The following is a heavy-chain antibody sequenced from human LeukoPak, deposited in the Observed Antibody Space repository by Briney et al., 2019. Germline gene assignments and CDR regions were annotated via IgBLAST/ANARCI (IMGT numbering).Heavy chain of an antibody. J-gene: IGHJ4*02. CDR3: ARDRGNDYFDS. V-gene: IGHV3-33*01. Sequence: GGSLRPSCVVSGVSLSSHGMHWVRQAPGKGLEWLTFTWSDGRSEYYADSVKGRFTVSRDNSKNTVYLQINSLRVEDTAVYYCARDRGNDYFDSWGQGTLVIVSS. CDR2: TWSDGRSE. CDR1: GVSLSSHG.